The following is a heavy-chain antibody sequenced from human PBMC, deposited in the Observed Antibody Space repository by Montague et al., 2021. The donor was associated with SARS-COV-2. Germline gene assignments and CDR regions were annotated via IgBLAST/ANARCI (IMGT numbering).Heavy chain of an antibody. CDR1: AGSISSHY. CDR2: VYYTGST. D-gene: IGHD3-22*01. J-gene: IGHJ3*02. CDR3: ARQYYDSSGEDAFDI. V-gene: IGHV4-59*08. Sequence: SETLSLTCTVSAGSISSHYWSWIRQPPGKALEWIGYVYYTGSTNYNPSLKSRVTISVGTSKNQFSLKLSSVTAADTAVYYCARQYYDSSGEDAFDIWGQGTMVTVSS.